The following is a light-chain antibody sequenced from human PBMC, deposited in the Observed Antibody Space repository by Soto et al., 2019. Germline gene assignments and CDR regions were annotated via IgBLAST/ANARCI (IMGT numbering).Light chain of an antibody. V-gene: IGKV1-5*01. CDR3: QQYNSFFYT. Sequence: DIQITHSPSTLSASVGDRVTITCRSSQSISSWLAWYQQKPGKAPNLLIYDGSSLQSGVPSRFSGSGSGTEFTLTISSLQPDDFATYYCQQYNSFFYTFGQGTKVDIK. CDR1: QSISSW. CDR2: DGS. J-gene: IGKJ2*01.